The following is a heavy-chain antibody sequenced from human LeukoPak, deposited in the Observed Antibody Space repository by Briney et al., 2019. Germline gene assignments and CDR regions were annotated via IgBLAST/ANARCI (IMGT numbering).Heavy chain of an antibody. CDR2: VVDGGRT. J-gene: IGHJ6*03. V-gene: IGHV4-34*12. Sequence: SETLSLTCTVYGGTFSEYYWSWIRQSPGLGLEWIGEVVDGGRTNYNPSLKSRVTITIDTSNNQFSLRLSSMTAADTAVYYCAREHNIVMPTARTYYYYYMDVWGQGTTVTVSS. CDR3: AREHNIVMPTARTYYYYYMDV. CDR1: GGTFSEYY. D-gene: IGHD5-12*01.